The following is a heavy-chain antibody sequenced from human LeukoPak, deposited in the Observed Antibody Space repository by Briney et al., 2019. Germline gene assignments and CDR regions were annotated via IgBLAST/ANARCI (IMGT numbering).Heavy chain of an antibody. D-gene: IGHD6-13*01. V-gene: IGHV4-38-2*02. CDR1: GYSISSAYY. CDR2: MYHSGST. Sequence: SETLSLTCSVSGYSISSAYYWGWIRQPPAKGLEWIGTMYHSGSTNYNPSLKSRVTISVDTSKNQFSLKLSSVTAADTAVYYCARDYYTSIAAVRPEYNWFDPWGQGTLVTVSS. CDR3: ARDYYTSIAAVRPEYNWFDP. J-gene: IGHJ5*02.